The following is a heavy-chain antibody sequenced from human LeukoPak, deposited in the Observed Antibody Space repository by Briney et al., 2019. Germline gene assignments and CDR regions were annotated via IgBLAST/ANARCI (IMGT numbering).Heavy chain of an antibody. J-gene: IGHJ4*02. D-gene: IGHD3-16*01. CDR1: GGTFSSYA. V-gene: IGHV1-69*13. CDR2: IIPIFGTA. CDR3: ASPRTDLTGPKTRGGNYNNFDY. Sequence: SVKVSCKASGGTFSSYAISWVRQAPGQGLEWMGGIIPIFGTANYAQKFQGRVTITADESTSTAYMGLSSLRSEDTAVYYCASPRTDLTGPKTRGGNYNNFDYWGQGTLVTVSS.